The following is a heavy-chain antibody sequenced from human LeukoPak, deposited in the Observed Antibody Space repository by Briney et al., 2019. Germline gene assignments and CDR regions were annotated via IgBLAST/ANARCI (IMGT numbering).Heavy chain of an antibody. Sequence: SGTLSLTCSVSGGSISGYYWNWIRQPPGKGLEWIGYIYYDGNTNYSPSVKSQVTISLDKSKNQVSLKLSSVTAEDTAMYYCARDQGISSDLDAFDIWGRGTMVTVSS. CDR2: IYYDGNT. D-gene: IGHD6-6*01. CDR3: ARDQGISSDLDAFDI. CDR1: GGSISGYY. V-gene: IGHV4-59*01. J-gene: IGHJ3*02.